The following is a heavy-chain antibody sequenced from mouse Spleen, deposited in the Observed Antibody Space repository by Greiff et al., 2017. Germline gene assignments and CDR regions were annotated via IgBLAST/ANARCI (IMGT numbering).Heavy chain of an antibody. Sequence: QVQLQQSGPELVRPGVSVKISCKGSGYTFTDYAMHWVKQSHAKSLEWIGVISTYYGNTNYNQKFKGKATMTVDKSSSTAYMELARLTSEDSAIYYCASYYGSTNYYAMDYWGQGTSVTVSS. CDR2: ISTYYGNT. J-gene: IGHJ4*01. V-gene: IGHV1-67*01. D-gene: IGHD1-1*01. CDR3: ASYYGSTNYYAMDY. CDR1: GYTFTDYA.